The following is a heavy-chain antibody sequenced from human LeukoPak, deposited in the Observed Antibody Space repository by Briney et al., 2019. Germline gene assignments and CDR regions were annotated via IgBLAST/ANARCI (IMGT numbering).Heavy chain of an antibody. V-gene: IGHV4-59*01. CDR3: ARDHLQGAARGYYYYYMDV. D-gene: IGHD6-6*01. Sequence: SGTLSLTCTVSGGSISSYYWSWIRQPPGKGLEWIGYIYYSGSTNYNPSLKSRVTISVDTSKNQFSLKLSSVTAADTAVYYCARDHLQGAARGYYYYYMDVWGKGTTVTVSS. CDR1: GGSISSYY. J-gene: IGHJ6*03. CDR2: IYYSGST.